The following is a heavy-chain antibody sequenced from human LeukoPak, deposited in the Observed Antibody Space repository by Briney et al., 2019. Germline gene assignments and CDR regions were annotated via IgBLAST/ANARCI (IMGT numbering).Heavy chain of an antibody. CDR1: GGTFSSYA. D-gene: IGHD3-9*01. CDR3: ARDRDNYDILTGYFGHAFDI. V-gene: IGHV1-69*01. CDR2: IIPIFGTA. J-gene: IGHJ3*02. Sequence: SVKVSFKASGGTFSSYAISWVRQAPGQGLEWMGGIIPIFGTANYAQKFQGRVTITADESTSTAYMELSSLRSEDTAVYYCARDRDNYDILTGYFGHAFDIWGQGTMVTVSS.